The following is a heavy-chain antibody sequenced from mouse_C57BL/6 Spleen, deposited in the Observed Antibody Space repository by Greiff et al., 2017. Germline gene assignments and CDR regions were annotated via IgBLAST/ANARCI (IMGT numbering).Heavy chain of an antibody. Sequence: EVQLQQSGAELVRPGASVKLSCTASGFNIKDYYMHWVKQRPEQGLEWIGRIDPEDGDTEYAPKFQGKATMTADTSSNTAYLQLSSLTSEDTAVYYCTSLTTVVATEGDYFDYWGQGTTLTVSA. V-gene: IGHV14-1*01. D-gene: IGHD1-1*01. CDR3: TSLTTVVATEGDYFDY. CDR2: IDPEDGDT. CDR1: GFNIKDYY. J-gene: IGHJ2*01.